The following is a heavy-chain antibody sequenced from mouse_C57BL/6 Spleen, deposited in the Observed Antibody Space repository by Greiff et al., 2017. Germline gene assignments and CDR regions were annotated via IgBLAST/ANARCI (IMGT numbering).Heavy chain of an antibody. J-gene: IGHJ3*01. V-gene: IGHV3-6*01. D-gene: IGHD2-1*01. CDR2: ISYDGSN. Sequence: EVQRVESGPGLVKPSQSLSLTCSVTGYSITSGYYWNWIRQFPGNKLEWMGYISYDGSNNYNPSLKNRISITRDTSKNQFFLKLNSVTTEDTATYYCAREYGNGFAYWGQGTLVTVSA. CDR1: GYSITSGYY. CDR3: AREYGNGFAY.